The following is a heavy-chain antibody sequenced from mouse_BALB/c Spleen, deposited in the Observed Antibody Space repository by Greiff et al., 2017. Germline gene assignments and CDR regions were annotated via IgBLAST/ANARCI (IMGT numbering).Heavy chain of an antibody. V-gene: IGHV14-3*02. CDR2: IDPANGNT. CDR3: ALYGNYDAMDY. CDR1: GFNIKDTY. Sequence: EVQRVESGAELVKPGASVKLSCTASGFNIKDTYMHWVKQRPEQGLEWIGRIDPANGNTKYDPKFQGKATITADTSSNTAYLQLSSLTSEDTAVYYCALYGNYDAMDYWGQGTSVTVSS. J-gene: IGHJ4*01. D-gene: IGHD2-1*01.